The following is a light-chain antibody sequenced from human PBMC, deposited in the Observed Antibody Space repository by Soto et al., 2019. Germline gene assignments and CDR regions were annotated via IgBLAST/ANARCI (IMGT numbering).Light chain of an antibody. V-gene: IGKV1-5*03. Sequence: IQMTQSPSTLSGSVGDRVTITCRASQTISSWLASSQQKPGKAPKLLIYKPSTLKSGVPSRFSGSGSGTEFTLTISSLQPDDFATYYCQHYNSYSEAFGQGTKVELK. CDR3: QHYNSYSEA. CDR1: QTISSW. J-gene: IGKJ1*01. CDR2: KPS.